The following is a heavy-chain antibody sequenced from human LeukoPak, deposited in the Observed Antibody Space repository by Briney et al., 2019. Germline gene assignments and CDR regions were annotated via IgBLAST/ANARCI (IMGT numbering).Heavy chain of an antibody. CDR3: ARCTASCYANAFDV. CDR2: INGGGDAT. V-gene: IGHV3-23*01. CDR1: GFSFNNNA. Sequence: GGSLRLSCAASGFSFNNNAMSWVRQAPGKGLEWVSAINGGGDATEYADSVKGRFAISGDNSKKTLYLQMNSLRPEDTAVYYCARCTASCYANAFDVWGQGTLLTVSS. J-gene: IGHJ3*01. D-gene: IGHD2-2*01.